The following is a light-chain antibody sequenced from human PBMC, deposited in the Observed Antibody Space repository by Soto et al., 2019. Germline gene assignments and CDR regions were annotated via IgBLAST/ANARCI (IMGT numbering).Light chain of an antibody. V-gene: IGLV3-21*02. CDR2: DDR. CDR3: QVWYSGSDSFV. J-gene: IGLJ1*01. CDR1: NIGIKS. Sequence: SYELTQPPSVSVAPGQTARITCGGNNIGIKSVHWYHQKPGQAPLLVVYDDRYRPSGIPERFSGSNSGNTATLTISRVEAGDEADYYCQVWYSGSDSFVFGSGTKLT.